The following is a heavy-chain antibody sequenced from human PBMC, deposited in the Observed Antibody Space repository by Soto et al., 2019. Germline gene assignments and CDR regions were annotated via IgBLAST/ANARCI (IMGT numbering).Heavy chain of an antibody. CDR3: ARGSPLSSSFPLDY. J-gene: IGHJ4*02. D-gene: IGHD6-6*01. V-gene: IGHV4-59*12. Sequence: QVQLQESGPGLVKPSETLSLTCTVSGGSISPYYWSWIRQPPGQGLEWIGYIYYTGSTNYSPSLKSRVTISLDTSKNQFSLKLNALTAADTAVYYCARGSPLSSSFPLDYWGQGTLVAVSS. CDR1: GGSISPYY. CDR2: IYYTGST.